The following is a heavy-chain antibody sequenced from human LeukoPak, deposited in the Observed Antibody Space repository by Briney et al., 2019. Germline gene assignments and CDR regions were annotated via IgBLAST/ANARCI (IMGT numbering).Heavy chain of an antibody. D-gene: IGHD3-22*01. CDR2: ISGYNGNT. CDR1: GYTFTSYG. CDR3: ARDFHSRGYYHYFHY. V-gene: IGHV1-18*01. J-gene: IGHJ4*02. Sequence: GASVKVSCKASGYTFTSYGISWVRQAPGQALEWMGWISGYNGNTNYAQKLQGRVTMTTDTSTSTDYMELRSLRSDDTAVYYCARDFHSRGYYHYFHYWGQGTLVTVSS.